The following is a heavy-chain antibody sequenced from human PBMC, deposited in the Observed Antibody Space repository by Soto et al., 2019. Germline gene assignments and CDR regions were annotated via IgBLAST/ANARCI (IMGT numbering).Heavy chain of an antibody. CDR2: GST. V-gene: IGHV4-39*07. CDR3: ARVPVTRWWYYYYMDV. Sequence: PSGTLALTCSASGGSISSGRFYWAWIRQPPGRGLEWSGSTNYNPSLKSRVTISVDTSKNQFSLKLSSVTAADTAVYYCARVPVTRWWYYYYMDVWGKGTTVTVSS. D-gene: IGHD4-17*01. J-gene: IGHJ6*03. CDR1: GGSISSGRFY.